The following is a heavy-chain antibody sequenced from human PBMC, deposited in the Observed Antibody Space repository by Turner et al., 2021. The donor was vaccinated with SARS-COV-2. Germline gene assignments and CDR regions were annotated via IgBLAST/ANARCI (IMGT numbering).Heavy chain of an antibody. D-gene: IGHD2-15*01. V-gene: IGHV3-23*01. J-gene: IGHJ4*02. CDR2: ISGSGGST. CDR1: GFTFSSYA. CDR3: AKDLGGYFYY. Sequence: EVQLLESGGGLVQPGGSLSLSCAASGFTFSSYAMSWVRQAPGKALEWVSAISGSGGSTYYADYVKGRFTISRDNSKNTRYLQMNSLRAEDTAVYYCAKDLGGYFYYWGQGTLVTVSS.